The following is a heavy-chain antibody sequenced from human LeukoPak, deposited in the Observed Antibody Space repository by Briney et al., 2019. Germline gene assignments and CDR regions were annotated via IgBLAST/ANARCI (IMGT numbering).Heavy chain of an antibody. CDR1: GYSISSGYY. J-gene: IGHJ4*02. Sequence: PSETLSLTCAVSGYSISSGYYWGWIRQPPGQGLEWIGNIYHSGSTYYNPTLKSRVTISVDTSKNQFSLKVSSVTAADTAVYYCARKYNWNYLDWGQGTLVTVSS. V-gene: IGHV4-38-2*01. CDR2: IYHSGST. D-gene: IGHD1-7*01. CDR3: ARKYNWNYLD.